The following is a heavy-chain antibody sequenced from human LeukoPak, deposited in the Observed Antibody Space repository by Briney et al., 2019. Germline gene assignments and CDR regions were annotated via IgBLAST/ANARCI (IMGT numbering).Heavy chain of an antibody. CDR3: ARGVETKRWLRLLAFDI. J-gene: IGHJ3*02. D-gene: IGHD5-24*01. CDR1: GYTFTSYG. Sequence: ASVKVSCKASGYTFTSYGISWVRQAPGQGLEWMGWISAYNGNTNYAQKLQGRVTMTTDTSTSTAYMELRSLRSDDTAVYYCARGVETKRWLRLLAFDIWGQGTMVTVSS. V-gene: IGHV1-18*01. CDR2: ISAYNGNT.